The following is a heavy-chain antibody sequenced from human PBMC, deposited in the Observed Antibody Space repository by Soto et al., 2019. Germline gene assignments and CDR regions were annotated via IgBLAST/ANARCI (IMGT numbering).Heavy chain of an antibody. CDR1: GFTFSSYA. J-gene: IGHJ4*02. Sequence: GGSLRLSCAASGFTFSSYAMHWVRQAPGKGLEWVAVISYDGSNKYYADSVKGRFTISRDNSKNTLYLQMNSLRAEDTAVYYCASLGKSSSGSYFDYWGQGTLVTVSS. CDR2: ISYDGSNK. D-gene: IGHD6-6*01. V-gene: IGHV3-30-3*01. CDR3: ASLGKSSSGSYFDY.